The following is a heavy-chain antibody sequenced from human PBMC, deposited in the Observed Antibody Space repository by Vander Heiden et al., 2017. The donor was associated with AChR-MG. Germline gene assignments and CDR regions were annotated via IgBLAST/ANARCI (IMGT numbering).Heavy chain of an antibody. CDR1: GFTFSSYA. J-gene: IGHJ6*02. D-gene: IGHD3-9*01. Sequence: EVQLLESGGGLVQPGGSLRLSCAASGFTFSSYAMSWVRQAPGKGLEWVSAIRGSGGSTYYADSVKGRFTISRDNSKNTLYLQMNSLRAEDTAVYYCAKGGFDILTGYYKNYYYYGMDVWGQGTTVTVSS. CDR2: IRGSGGST. CDR3: AKGGFDILTGYYKNYYYYGMDV. V-gene: IGHV3-23*01.